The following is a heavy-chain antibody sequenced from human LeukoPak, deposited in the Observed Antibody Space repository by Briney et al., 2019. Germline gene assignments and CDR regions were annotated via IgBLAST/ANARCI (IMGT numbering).Heavy chain of an antibody. Sequence: SETLSLTRTVSGGSISGYYWGWIRQPPGKGLEWIAYIHYSGSSKYSPSLKSRVTTSVDMPKNQFSLKLSSVTAADTAVYYCARYDNSGSALENWGQGTLVTVSS. CDR3: ARYDNSGSALEN. CDR2: IHYSGSS. CDR1: GGSISGYY. D-gene: IGHD3-22*01. J-gene: IGHJ4*02. V-gene: IGHV4-59*01.